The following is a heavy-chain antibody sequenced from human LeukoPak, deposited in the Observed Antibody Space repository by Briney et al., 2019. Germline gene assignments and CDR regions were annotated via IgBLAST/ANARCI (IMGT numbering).Heavy chain of an antibody. CDR2: TFYRSKWYN. Sequence: SQTLSLTCAISGDSVSSNSAAWNWIRQSPSRGLEWLGRTFYRSKWYNDYAVSVKSRITISPDTSKNQFSLQLNSVTPEDTAVYYCARTVAVKTGAEYFQHWGQGTLVTVSS. D-gene: IGHD4-23*01. CDR3: ARTVAVKTGAEYFQH. CDR1: GDSVSSNSAA. J-gene: IGHJ1*01. V-gene: IGHV6-1*01.